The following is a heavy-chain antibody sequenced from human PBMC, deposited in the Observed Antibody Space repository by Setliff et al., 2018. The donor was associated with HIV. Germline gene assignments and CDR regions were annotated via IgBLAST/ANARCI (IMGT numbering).Heavy chain of an antibody. D-gene: IGHD5-18*01. J-gene: IGHJ4*02. Sequence: SETLSLTCTVSGGSISSYYWSWIRQPPGKGLECIGYIYYSGSTNYNPSLKSRLTISVDTSKNQFSLKLSSVTAADTAVYFCARVTTMVGYFDYWGQGTLGTVS. CDR2: IYYSGST. CDR1: GGSISSYY. V-gene: IGHV4-59*01. CDR3: ARVTTMVGYFDY.